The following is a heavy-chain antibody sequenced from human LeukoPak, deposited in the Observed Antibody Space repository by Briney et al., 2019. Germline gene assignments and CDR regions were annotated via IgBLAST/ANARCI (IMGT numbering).Heavy chain of an antibody. V-gene: IGHV1-2*02. D-gene: IGHD6-19*01. CDR1: GYTFTGYY. CDR3: ARGGPTSRIAVAGRHSDY. CDR2: INPNSGGT. Sequence: ASVKVSCKASGYTFTGYYMHWVRQAPGQGLEWMGWINPNSGGTNYAQKFQGRVTMTRDTSISTAYMELSRLRSDDTAVYYCARGGPTSRIAVAGRHSDYWGQGTLVTVSS. J-gene: IGHJ4*02.